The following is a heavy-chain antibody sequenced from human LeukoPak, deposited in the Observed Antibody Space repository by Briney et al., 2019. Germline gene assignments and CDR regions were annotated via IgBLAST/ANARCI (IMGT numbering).Heavy chain of an antibody. CDR3: AKDLNYGFDY. V-gene: IGHV3-23*01. CDR2: LSGSGDKT. J-gene: IGHJ4*02. Sequence: GGSLRLSCAASGFIFRTYAMSWVRQAPGKGLEWVSALSGSGDKTFYADSVKGRFTISRDNSKNTLYLQMNSLRAEDTAVYYCAKDLNYGFDYWGQGTLVTFSS. D-gene: IGHD4-11*01. CDR1: GFIFRTYA.